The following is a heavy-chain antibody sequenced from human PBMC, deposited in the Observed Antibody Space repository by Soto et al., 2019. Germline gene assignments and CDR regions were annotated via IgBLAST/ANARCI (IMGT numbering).Heavy chain of an antibody. Sequence: QVQLVQSGAEVKKTGSSVKVSCKASGDTSSTYSINWVRQAPGQGLEWVGRIIPILALTNYAQRFQGRVTITSDKSTSKVYMELSSLRSEDTAVYYCGRGYCSGGSCYSPRYNWFDPWGQGTLVTVSS. CDR3: GRGYCSGGSCYSPRYNWFDP. V-gene: IGHV1-69*02. CDR2: IIPILALT. D-gene: IGHD2-15*01. CDR1: GDTSSTYS. J-gene: IGHJ5*02.